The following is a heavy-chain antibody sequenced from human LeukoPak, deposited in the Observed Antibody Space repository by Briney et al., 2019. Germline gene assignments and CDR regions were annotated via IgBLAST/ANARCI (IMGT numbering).Heavy chain of an antibody. CDR2: IKKDGSEK. Sequence: GGSLRLSCVASGFIFNNYWMSWVRQAPGKGLEWVANIKKDGSEKYYVDSVKGRFTISRDNANNSLYLQMNSLRAEDTAVYYCARDGFDWGQGTLVTVSS. CDR3: ARDGFD. CDR1: GFIFNNYW. V-gene: IGHV3-7*01. D-gene: IGHD3-10*01. J-gene: IGHJ4*02.